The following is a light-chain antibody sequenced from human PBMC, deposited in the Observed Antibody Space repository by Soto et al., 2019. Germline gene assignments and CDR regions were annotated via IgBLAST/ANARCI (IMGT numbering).Light chain of an antibody. CDR2: FGS. V-gene: IGKV2-28*01. CDR3: MQALQSLT. CDR1: QSLLYTNTYNY. Sequence: IAMIQSPLSLPVTPGEAASISCRPSQSLLYTNTYNYLDWYVQKPGQSPQLLIYFGSNRAPGVPDRFSGSGSGTDFTLKINRVEAEDVGTYYCMQALQSLTFGQGTRLEIK. J-gene: IGKJ5*01.